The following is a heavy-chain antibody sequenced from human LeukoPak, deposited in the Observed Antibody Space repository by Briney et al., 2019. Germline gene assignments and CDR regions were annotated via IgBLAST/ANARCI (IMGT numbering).Heavy chain of an antibody. CDR2: ISSSSRYI. CDR1: GFTFSSYS. D-gene: IGHD6-13*01. Sequence: GGSLRLSCAASGFTFSSYSMNWVRQAPGKGLEWVSSISSSSRYIYYADSVKGRFTISRDNAKNSLYLQMNSLRAGDTAVYYCARSIAAAGIDYWGQGTLVTVSS. CDR3: ARSIAAAGIDY. J-gene: IGHJ4*02. V-gene: IGHV3-21*01.